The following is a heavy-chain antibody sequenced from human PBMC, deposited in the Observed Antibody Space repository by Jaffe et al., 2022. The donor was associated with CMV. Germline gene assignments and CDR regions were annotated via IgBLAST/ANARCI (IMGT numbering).Heavy chain of an antibody. Sequence: EVQLVESGGGLVQPGGSLKLSCAASGFTFSGSAMHWVRQASGKGLEWVGRIRSKANSYATAYAASVKGRFTISRDDSKNTAYLQMNSLKTEDTAVYYCTGYYDTQLGYWGQGTLVTVSS. V-gene: IGHV3-73*02. CDR1: GFTFSGSA. J-gene: IGHJ4*02. D-gene: IGHD3-22*01. CDR2: IRSKANSYAT. CDR3: TGYYDTQLGY.